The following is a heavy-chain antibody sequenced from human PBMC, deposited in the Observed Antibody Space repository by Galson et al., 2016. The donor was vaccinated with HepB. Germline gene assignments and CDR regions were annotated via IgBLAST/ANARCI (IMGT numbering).Heavy chain of an antibody. V-gene: IGHV1-3*01. CDR3: AGLGRYCGGGSCYSIFDY. CDR2: INAGNGNT. D-gene: IGHD2-15*01. Sequence: SVKVSCKASGYTFTSYAMHWVRQAPGQRLEWMGWINAGNGNTKYSQKFQGRVTITRDTSASTAYMELSSLRSEDTAVYYCAGLGRYCGGGSCYSIFDYWGQGTLVTVSS. J-gene: IGHJ4*02. CDR1: GYTFTSYA.